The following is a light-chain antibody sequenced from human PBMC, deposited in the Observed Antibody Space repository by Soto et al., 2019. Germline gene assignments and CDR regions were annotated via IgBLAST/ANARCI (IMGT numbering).Light chain of an antibody. Sequence: QSALTQPASVSGSPGQSITISCTGTSSDVGGYNYVSWYQQHPGKAPKLMIYDVNNRPSGVSNRFSGSKSGNTASLTISGLQAEDEADYYCSSYTGSSTYEVFGGGTKLTVL. CDR2: DVN. J-gene: IGLJ2*01. CDR1: SSDVGGYNY. V-gene: IGLV2-14*01. CDR3: SSYTGSSTYEV.